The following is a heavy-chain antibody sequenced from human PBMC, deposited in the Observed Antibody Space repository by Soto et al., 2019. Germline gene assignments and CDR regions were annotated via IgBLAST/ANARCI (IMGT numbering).Heavy chain of an antibody. J-gene: IGHJ4*02. D-gene: IGHD3-16*02. Sequence: PGGSLRLSCAASGFTFSNAWMSWVRQAPGKGLEWVGRIKSKTDGGTTDYAAPVKGRFTISGDDSKNTLYLQMNSLKTEDTAVYYCTTAAYVWGSYRRKDFDYWGQGTLVTVSS. CDR1: GFTFSNAW. V-gene: IGHV3-15*01. CDR2: IKSKTDGGTT. CDR3: TTAAYVWGSYRRKDFDY.